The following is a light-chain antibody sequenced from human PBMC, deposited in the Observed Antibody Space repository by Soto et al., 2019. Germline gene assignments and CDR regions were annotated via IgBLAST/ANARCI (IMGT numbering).Light chain of an antibody. Sequence: QSVLTQPASVSGSPGQSITISCTGTSSDVGDYNYVSWYHQHPGNAPKLMIYDVSNRPSGVYNRFSGSKSGNKASLTTCGLQGEEEADYYCSSDTRSSTPVVFGGGTKVTVL. CDR3: SSDTRSSTPVV. J-gene: IGLJ2*01. CDR2: DVS. V-gene: IGLV2-14*01. CDR1: SSDVGDYNY.